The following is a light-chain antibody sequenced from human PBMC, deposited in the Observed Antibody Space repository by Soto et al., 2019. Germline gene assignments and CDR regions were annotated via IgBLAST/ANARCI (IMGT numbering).Light chain of an antibody. CDR2: DVS. CDR3: SSYVASNTLA. V-gene: IGLV2-8*01. Sequence: QSVLTQPPSASGSPGQSVAISCTGTTSDVGGYNYVSWYQQHPGKAPKLIIYDVSKRPSGVPDRFSGSKSGNTASLTVSGLQGEEEADYYCSSYVASNTLAFGGGTKLTVL. J-gene: IGLJ2*01. CDR1: TSDVGGYNY.